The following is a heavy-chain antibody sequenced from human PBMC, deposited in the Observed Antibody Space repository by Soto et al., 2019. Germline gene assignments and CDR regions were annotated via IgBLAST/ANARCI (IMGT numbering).Heavy chain of an antibody. J-gene: IGHJ4*02. CDR2: INPDTGDR. Sequence: SVKLACKASGYTFTDSHIHWVRQAPGQGLEWMGWINPDTGDRNYAQRFQGRLTLTRDTSITTACLALTRLTSDDTAVYFCAPAYDLVCDGWGQGTRVTSSS. CDR1: GYTFTDSH. D-gene: IGHD3-3*01. CDR3: APAYDLVCDG. V-gene: IGHV1-2*02.